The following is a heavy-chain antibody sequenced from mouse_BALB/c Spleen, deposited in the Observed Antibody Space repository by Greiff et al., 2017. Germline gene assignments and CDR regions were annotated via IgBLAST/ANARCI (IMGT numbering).Heavy chain of an antibody. CDR1: GFNIKDTY. Sequence: VQLKQSGAELVKPGASVKLSCTASGFNIKDTYMHWVKQRPEQGLEWIGRIDPANGNTKYDPKFQGKATITADTSSNTAYLQLSSLTSEDTAVYYCASENYDGSYYYAMDYWGQGTSVTVSS. CDR3: ASENYDGSYYYAMDY. V-gene: IGHV14-3*02. D-gene: IGHD1-1*01. J-gene: IGHJ4*01. CDR2: IDPANGNT.